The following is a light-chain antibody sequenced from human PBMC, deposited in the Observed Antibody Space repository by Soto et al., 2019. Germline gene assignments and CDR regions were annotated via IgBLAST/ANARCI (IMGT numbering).Light chain of an antibody. CDR2: EVN. J-gene: IGLJ2*01. V-gene: IGLV2-14*01. Sequence: QYVLTQPPSVCGSPGQSITISCTGGLGIYNYVSWYQQHPGKVPKLLIYEVNNRPSGISDRFSGSKSGDTASLTISGLQAEDAADYYCSSYTLTTTLFGGGTKLTV. CDR3: SSYTLTTTL. CDR1: GLGIYNY.